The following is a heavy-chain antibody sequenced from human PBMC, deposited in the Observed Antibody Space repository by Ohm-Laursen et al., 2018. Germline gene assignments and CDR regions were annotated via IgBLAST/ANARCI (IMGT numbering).Heavy chain of an antibody. CDR1: GFTLSHYA. J-gene: IGHJ3*02. CDR2: IGADGGRT. V-gene: IGHV3-23*01. D-gene: IGHD6-19*01. Sequence: SLRLSCAAPGFTLSHYAMTWVRQAPGKGLEWVSGIGADGGRTYYADSVKGRFTISRDNSKNTLYLQMNSLRAEDTAVYYCAKIQQWLVLDAFDIWGQGTMVTVSS. CDR3: AKIQQWLVLDAFDI.